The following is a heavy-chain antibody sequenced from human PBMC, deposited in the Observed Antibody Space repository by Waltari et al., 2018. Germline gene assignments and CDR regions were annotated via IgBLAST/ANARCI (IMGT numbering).Heavy chain of an antibody. D-gene: IGHD3-3*01. V-gene: IGHV4-4*07. CDR3: ARDPPKSLLEWLSNDAFDI. Sequence: QVQLQESGPGLVQPSETLSLTCNTSGVAISSYYWRWIRPPAGKGLEGFGRTNTRGSTNYKPSLKSRVTMSVDTSKNQFSLKLSSVTASDTAVYYCARDPPKSLLEWLSNDAFDIWGQGTMVTVSS. CDR1: GVAISSYY. CDR2: TNTRGST. J-gene: IGHJ3*02.